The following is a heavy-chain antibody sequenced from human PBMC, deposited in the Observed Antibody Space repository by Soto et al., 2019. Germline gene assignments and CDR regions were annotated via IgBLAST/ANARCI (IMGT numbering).Heavy chain of an antibody. Sequence: PLETLSLTCTFSGCSSISGDYYLSWIRQPPGKGLEWIGYIYYSGSTYYNPSLKSRVTISVDTSKNQFSLKLSSVTAADTAVYYCALQTGAFDYWGQGTLVTAPQ. J-gene: IGHJ4*02. V-gene: IGHV4-30-4*01. CDR2: IYYSGST. CDR1: GCSSISGDYY. CDR3: ALQTGAFDY. D-gene: IGHD7-27*01.